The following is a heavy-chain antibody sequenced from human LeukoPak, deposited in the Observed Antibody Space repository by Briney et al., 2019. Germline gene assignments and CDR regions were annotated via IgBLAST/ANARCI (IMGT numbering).Heavy chain of an antibody. Sequence: SETLSLTCTVSGYSISSGYYWGWIRQPPGKGLEWIGSIYHSGSTYYNPSLKSRVTISVDTSKNQFSLKLSSVTAADTAVYYCARGGWELLIFDYWGQGTLVTVSS. J-gene: IGHJ4*02. CDR2: IYHSGST. V-gene: IGHV4-38-2*02. CDR3: ARGGWELLIFDY. CDR1: GYSISSGYY. D-gene: IGHD1-26*01.